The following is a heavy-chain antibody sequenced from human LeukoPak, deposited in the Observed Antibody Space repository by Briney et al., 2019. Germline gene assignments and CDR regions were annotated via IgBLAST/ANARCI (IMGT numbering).Heavy chain of an antibody. D-gene: IGHD3-3*01. V-gene: IGHV1-24*01. J-gene: IGHJ6*03. CDR3: ARPPRPTFGEPTYYYMDV. Sequence: GASVKVSCKVSGYTLTELSMHWVRQAPGKGLEWMGGFDPEDGETIYAQKFQGRVSMTEDTSTDTAYMELSSLRSEDTAVYYCARPPRPTFGEPTYYYMDVWGKGTTVTVSS. CDR1: GYTLTELS. CDR2: FDPEDGET.